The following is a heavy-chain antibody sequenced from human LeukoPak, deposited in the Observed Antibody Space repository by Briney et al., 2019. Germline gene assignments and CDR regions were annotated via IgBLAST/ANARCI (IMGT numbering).Heavy chain of an antibody. J-gene: IGHJ4*02. CDR3: VGAYGDYLSY. CDR1: GFNFSTYG. V-gene: IGHV3-33*01. D-gene: IGHD4-17*01. Sequence: GGSLRLSCAASGFNFSTYGIHWVRKAPGEGVEWVAVILYDGNTNSYADSVKGPFNNSRNNSKNPLSLQMDSLRVEDTAVYYRVGAYGDYLSYWGQGTLVTVST. CDR2: ILYDGNTN.